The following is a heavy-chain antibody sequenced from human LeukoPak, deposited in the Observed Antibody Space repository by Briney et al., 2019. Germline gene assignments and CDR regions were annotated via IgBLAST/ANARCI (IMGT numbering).Heavy chain of an antibody. CDR3: AKDIDYDSSGRYGMDV. CDR2: INPSGGST. D-gene: IGHD3-22*01. Sequence: ASVKVSCKASGYTFTSYYMHWVRQAPGQGLEWMGIINPSGGSTSYAQKFQGRVTMTRDTSTSTVYMELSSLRAEDTALYYCAKDIDYDSSGRYGMDVWGQGTTVTVSS. CDR1: GYTFTSYY. V-gene: IGHV1-46*01. J-gene: IGHJ6*02.